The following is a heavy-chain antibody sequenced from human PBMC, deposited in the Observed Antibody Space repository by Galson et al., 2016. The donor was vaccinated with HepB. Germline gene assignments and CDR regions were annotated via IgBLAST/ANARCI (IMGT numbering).Heavy chain of an antibody. J-gene: IGHJ4*02. V-gene: IGHV6-1*01. Sequence: CAISGDSVSSNSAAWNWIRQSPSRGLEWLGRTYYRSKCYNDYALSVKSRITNNPDTSKNQFSVQLNSVTPEDTSVYYCARASGRNWPYQFWGQGTLVTVSS. CDR2: TYYRSKCYN. CDR1: GDSVSSNSAA. CDR3: ARASGRNWPYQF. D-gene: IGHD4-23*01.